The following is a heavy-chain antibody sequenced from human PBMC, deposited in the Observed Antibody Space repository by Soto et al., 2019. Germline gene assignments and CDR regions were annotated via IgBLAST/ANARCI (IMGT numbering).Heavy chain of an antibody. CDR2: ISHDGSNK. CDR1: GFTFSSYV. J-gene: IGHJ4*02. D-gene: IGHD6-13*01. V-gene: IGHV3-30-3*01. CDR3: ARGLIVAAGNPSDY. Sequence: GGSLRLSCAASGFTFSSYVMHWVRQAPGKGLEWVALISHDGSNKYYADSVKGRFTISRDNSKNMLYLQMNSLGAEDTAVYYCARGLIVAAGNPSDYWGRGTLVTVSS.